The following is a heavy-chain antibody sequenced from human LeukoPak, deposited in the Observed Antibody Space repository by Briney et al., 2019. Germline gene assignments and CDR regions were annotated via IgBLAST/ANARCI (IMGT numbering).Heavy chain of an antibody. J-gene: IGHJ4*02. CDR2: ISSSSSYI. Sequence: GGSLRLSCAASGFTFSSYSMNWVRQAPGKGLEWVSSISSSSSYIYYADSVKGRFTISRDSAKNSLYLQMNSLRAEDTAVYYCARDLEGSSWYYGYWGQGTLVTVSS. CDR3: ARDLEGSSWYYGY. V-gene: IGHV3-21*01. D-gene: IGHD6-13*01. CDR1: GFTFSSYS.